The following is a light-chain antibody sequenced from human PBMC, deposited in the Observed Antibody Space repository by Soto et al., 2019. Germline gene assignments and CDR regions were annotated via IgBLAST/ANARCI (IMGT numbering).Light chain of an antibody. CDR2: DVS. V-gene: IGLV2-11*01. J-gene: IGLJ1*01. Sequence: QSALTQPRSVSGSPGQSVTISCTGTSSDVGGYNYISWYQQHPGKAPKLMIYDVSKRPSGVPDRFSGSKSGNTASLTISGLQAEGEADYYCCSYAGSYTYVFGPGTKVTVL. CDR1: SSDVGGYNY. CDR3: CSYAGSYTYV.